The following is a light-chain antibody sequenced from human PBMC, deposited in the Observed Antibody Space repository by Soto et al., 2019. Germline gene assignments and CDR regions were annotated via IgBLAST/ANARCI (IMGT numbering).Light chain of an antibody. V-gene: IGKV3-20*01. Sequence: EIVMTQSPATLSVSPGERATLPCRASQSVSSNLAWYQQKPGQAPRLLIYGASTRASGIPDRFSGSGSGTDFTLTISRLEPEDSAVYYCQQYGSSPTWTFGQGTMVDIK. CDR2: GAS. CDR1: QSVSSN. J-gene: IGKJ1*01. CDR3: QQYGSSPTWT.